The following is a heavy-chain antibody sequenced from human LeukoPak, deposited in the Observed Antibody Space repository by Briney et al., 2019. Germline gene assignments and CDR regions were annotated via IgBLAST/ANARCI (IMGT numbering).Heavy chain of an antibody. CDR2: INHSGST. Sequence: SETLSLTCAVYGGSFSGYYWSWIRQPPGKGLERIGEINHSGSTNYNPSLKSRVTISVDTSKNQFSLKLSSVTAADTAVYYCARVRAVAGPRGHYSWFDPWGQGTLVTVSS. D-gene: IGHD6-19*01. V-gene: IGHV4-34*01. J-gene: IGHJ5*02. CDR1: GGSFSGYY. CDR3: ARVRAVAGPRGHYSWFDP.